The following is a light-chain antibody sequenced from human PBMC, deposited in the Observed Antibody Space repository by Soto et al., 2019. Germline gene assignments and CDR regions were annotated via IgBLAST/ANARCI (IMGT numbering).Light chain of an antibody. CDR3: QQYNNWPPYS. CDR1: QSVSSCY. Sequence: EIVLTQSPDTLSFSQGDIATLSCRSIQSVSSCYLAWYQQIPGQAPWLISYGASTRATGIPARFSGSGYGTEFTLPISSLQSEDFAVYYCQQYNNWPPYSFGQGTKVDIK. CDR2: GAS. V-gene: IGKV3-15*01. J-gene: IGKJ2*03.